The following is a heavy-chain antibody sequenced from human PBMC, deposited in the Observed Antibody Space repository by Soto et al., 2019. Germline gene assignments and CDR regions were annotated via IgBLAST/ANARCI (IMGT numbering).Heavy chain of an antibody. CDR1: GYTFTSYG. D-gene: IGHD1-1*01. V-gene: IGHV1-18*01. Sequence: QVQLVQSGAEVKKPGASVKVSCKASGYTFTSYGISWVRQAPGQGLEWMGWISAYNGNTNYAQKLQGRXXMXTXXSTSTAYMELRSLRSDDTAVYYCARDLQRHDAFDIWGQGTMVTVSS. CDR2: ISAYNGNT. J-gene: IGHJ3*02. CDR3: ARDLQRHDAFDI.